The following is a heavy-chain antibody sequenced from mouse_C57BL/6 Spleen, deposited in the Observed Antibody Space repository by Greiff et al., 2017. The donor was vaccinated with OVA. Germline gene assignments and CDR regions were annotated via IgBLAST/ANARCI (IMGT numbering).Heavy chain of an antibody. CDR1: GYAFSSYW. CDR2: IYPGDGDT. J-gene: IGHJ3*01. D-gene: IGHD2-4*01. Sequence: VQVVESGAELVKPGASVKISCKASGYAFSSYWMNWVKQRPGKGLEWIGQIYPGDGDTNYNGKFKGKATLTADKSSSTAYMQLSSLTSEDSAVYFCARKGGYDYDGFAYWGQGTLVTVSA. CDR3: ARKGGYDYDGFAY. V-gene: IGHV1-80*01.